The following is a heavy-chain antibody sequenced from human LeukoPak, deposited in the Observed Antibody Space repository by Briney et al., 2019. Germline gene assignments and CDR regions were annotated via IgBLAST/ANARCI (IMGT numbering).Heavy chain of an antibody. CDR1: GFTFISYS. V-gene: IGHV3-23*01. CDR3: VKESSGGTLNWFDP. J-gene: IGHJ5*02. Sequence: PGGSLRLSCAASGFTFISYSMNRVRQAPGKGLEWVSDISTSGGTTNYADSVKGRFTISRDNSKNTLYLQMNSLRAEDTAVYYCVKESSGGTLNWFDPWGQGTLVTVSS. D-gene: IGHD2-15*01. CDR2: ISTSGGTT.